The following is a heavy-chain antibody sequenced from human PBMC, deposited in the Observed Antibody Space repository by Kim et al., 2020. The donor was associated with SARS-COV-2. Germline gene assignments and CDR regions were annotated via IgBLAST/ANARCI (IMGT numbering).Heavy chain of an antibody. D-gene: IGHD3-16*02. V-gene: IGHV4-59*01. Sequence: RVTISVDTSKNQFSLKLSSVTAADTAVYYCARSSYDYVWGSYRYTSHFDYWGQGTLVTVSS. CDR3: ARSSYDYVWGSYRYTSHFDY. J-gene: IGHJ4*02.